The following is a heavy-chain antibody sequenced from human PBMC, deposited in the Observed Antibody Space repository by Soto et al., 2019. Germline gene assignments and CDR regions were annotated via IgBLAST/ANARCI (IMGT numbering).Heavy chain of an antibody. D-gene: IGHD6-13*01. V-gene: IGHV4-61*08. CDR1: GDSVSSGAYY. Sequence: QVKLQESGPGLVKPSETLSLTCTVSGDSVSSGAYYWSWVRQPPGKGLEWIGYIYYNAITNYNPSPKSRVTILVDTSKSEISLTLNSVTAADTAVYYCARANIAAAGTIFDPWGQGVLVTLSA. J-gene: IGHJ5*02. CDR2: IYYNAIT. CDR3: ARANIAAAGTIFDP.